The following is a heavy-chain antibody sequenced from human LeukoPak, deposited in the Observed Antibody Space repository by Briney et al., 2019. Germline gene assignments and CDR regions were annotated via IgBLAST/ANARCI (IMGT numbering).Heavy chain of an antibody. D-gene: IGHD4-23*01. CDR2: IYYSGST. CDR3: ARRPLYGGNSEGFDY. CDR1: GGSISSSSYY. Sequence: SETLSLTCTVSGGSISSSSYYWGWIRQPPGKGLEWIGSIYYSGSTYYNPSLKSRVTISVDTSKNQFSLKLSSVTAADTAVYYCARRPLYGGNSEGFDYWGQGTLVTVSS. V-gene: IGHV4-39*07. J-gene: IGHJ4*02.